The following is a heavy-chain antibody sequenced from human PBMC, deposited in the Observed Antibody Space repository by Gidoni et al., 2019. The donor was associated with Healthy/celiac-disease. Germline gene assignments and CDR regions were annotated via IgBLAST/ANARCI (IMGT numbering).Heavy chain of an antibody. CDR3: ARDLNYYDSSGFDAFDI. CDR1: GFTFSSSG. CDR2: IWYDGSNK. J-gene: IGHJ3*02. D-gene: IGHD3-22*01. V-gene: IGHV3-33*01. Sequence: QVQLVESGGGVVQPGRSLSLPCAASGFTFSSSGMPWVRQAPGKGLEWVAVIWYDGSNKYYADSVKGRFTISRDNSKNTLYLQMNSLRAEDTAVYYCARDLNYYDSSGFDAFDIWGQGTMVTVSS.